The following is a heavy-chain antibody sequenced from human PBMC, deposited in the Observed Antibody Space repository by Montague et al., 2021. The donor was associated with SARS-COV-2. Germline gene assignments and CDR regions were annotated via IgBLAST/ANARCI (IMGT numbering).Heavy chain of an antibody. D-gene: IGHD3-3*01. J-gene: IGHJ6*02. CDR1: GFTFSRYE. CDR2: ISSSGSTL. Sequence: SLRLSRAASGFTFSRYEMNWVRQAPGTGLEWVSYISSSGSTLYYADSVXGQFTISRDNAKNSLYLQMNSLRAEDTAVYYCARGGTYYDFWSGYHNYYYGMDVWGQGTTVTVSS. CDR3: ARGGTYYDFWSGYHNYYYGMDV. V-gene: IGHV3-48*03.